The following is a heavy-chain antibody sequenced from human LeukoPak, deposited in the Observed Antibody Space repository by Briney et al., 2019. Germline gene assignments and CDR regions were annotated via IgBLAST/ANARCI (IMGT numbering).Heavy chain of an antibody. D-gene: IGHD2-2*01. V-gene: IGHV3-21*01. CDR1: GFTFSSYS. J-gene: IGHJ4*02. CDR2: ISSSSYI. CDR3: AREFRRGYCSSTSCYSGY. Sequence: GGSLRLSCAASGFTFSSYSMNWVRQAPGKGLEWVSSISSSSYIYYADSVKGRFTISRDNAKNSLYLQMNSLRAEDTAVYYCAREFRRGYCSSTSCYSGYWGQGTLVTVSS.